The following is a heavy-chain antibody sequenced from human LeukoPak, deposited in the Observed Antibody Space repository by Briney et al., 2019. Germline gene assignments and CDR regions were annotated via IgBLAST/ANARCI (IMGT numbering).Heavy chain of an antibody. CDR1: GYTFTSYD. D-gene: IGHD3-10*01. CDR2: TNPNSGNT. V-gene: IGHV1-8*01. CDR3: ARGARSMVRGAIPDNDY. J-gene: IGHJ4*02. Sequence: PGASVKVSCKASGYTFTSYDINWVRQATGQGLEWMGWTNPNSGNTGYAQKFQGRVTMTRNTSISTAYMELSSLRSEDTAVYYCARGARSMVRGAIPDNDYWGQGTLVTVSS.